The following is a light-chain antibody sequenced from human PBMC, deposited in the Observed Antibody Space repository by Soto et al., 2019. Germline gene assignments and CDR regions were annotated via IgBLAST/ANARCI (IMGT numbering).Light chain of an antibody. CDR2: DAS. Sequence: EIVLTQSPATLSLSPGERATLSCRASQSVSSYLAWYQQKPGQAPRLLIYDASNRATGIPDRFSGSGSGTDFTLSISSLEPEDSAVYYCQQRSTWPLTFGGGTKVDIK. CDR3: QQRSTWPLT. CDR1: QSVSSY. V-gene: IGKV3-11*01. J-gene: IGKJ4*01.